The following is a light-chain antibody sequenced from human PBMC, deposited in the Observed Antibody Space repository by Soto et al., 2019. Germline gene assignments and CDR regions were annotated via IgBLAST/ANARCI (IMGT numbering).Light chain of an antibody. V-gene: IGKV1-27*01. CDR1: QGINNY. CDR2: AAS. J-gene: IGKJ3*01. CDR3: HKYDSDPLT. Sequence: DIQMTQSPSSLSASVGDRVTVTCRASQGINNYLAWYQHKPGEVPNLLIYAASTLHSGVPSRFSGSGSGTDFKITISSLQPEDVEPYYYHKYDSDPLTFGPGTKVDIK.